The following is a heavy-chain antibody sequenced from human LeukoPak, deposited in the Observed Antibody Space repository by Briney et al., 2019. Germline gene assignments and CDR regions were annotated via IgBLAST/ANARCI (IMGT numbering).Heavy chain of an antibody. CDR3: AKDYNDFWSGYFRVYYYYYGMDV. V-gene: IGHV3-23*01. CDR2: ISGSGGST. CDR1: GGTFSIYA. D-gene: IGHD3-3*01. J-gene: IGHJ6*02. Sequence: SCKSSGGTFSIYAISWVRQAPGKGLEWVSAISGSGGSTYYADSVKGRFTISRDNSKNTLYLQMNSLRAEDTAVYYCAKDYNDFWSGYFRVYYYYYGMDVWGQGTTVTVSS.